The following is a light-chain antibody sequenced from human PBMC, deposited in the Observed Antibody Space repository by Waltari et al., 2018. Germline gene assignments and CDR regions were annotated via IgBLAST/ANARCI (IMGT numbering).Light chain of an antibody. V-gene: IGLV3-19*01. J-gene: IGLJ1*01. CDR1: SLRSYY. CDR3: NSRDSSGNRYV. Sequence: SSELTQDPAVSVALGQTVRITCQGDSLRSYYASWYQQKPGQAPGLGIYGKNNRPSGIPDRFSGSSSGNTASLTITGAQAEDEADYYCNSRDSSGNRYVFGTGTKVTVL. CDR2: GKN.